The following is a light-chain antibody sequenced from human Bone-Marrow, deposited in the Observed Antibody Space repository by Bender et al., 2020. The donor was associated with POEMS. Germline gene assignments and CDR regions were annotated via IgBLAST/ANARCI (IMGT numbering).Light chain of an antibody. J-gene: IGLJ3*02. Sequence: QSVLTQPPSASGTPGQRVTISCSGSSSNIGTNPVNWYQQLPGTAPKLLIYINNQRPSGVSYRFSGSKSGNTATLTISGLQAEDEADYYCFSYAGSDRRVFGGGTKVAVL. V-gene: IGLV1-44*01. CDR1: SSNIGTNP. CDR2: INN. CDR3: FSYAGSDRRV.